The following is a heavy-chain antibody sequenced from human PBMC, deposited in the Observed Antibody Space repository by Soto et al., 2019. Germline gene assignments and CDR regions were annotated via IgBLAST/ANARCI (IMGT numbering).Heavy chain of an antibody. CDR2: INPNSGGT. V-gene: IGHV1-2*04. J-gene: IGHJ4*02. CDR1: GYTFTGYY. Sequence: ASVKVSCKASGYTFTGYYMHWVRQAPGQGLEWMGWINPNSGGTNYAQKFQGWVTMTRDTSISTAYMELSRLRSDDTAVYYCARNSGYDSLTYDYWGQGTLVTVSS. CDR3: ARNSGYDSLTYDY. D-gene: IGHD5-12*01.